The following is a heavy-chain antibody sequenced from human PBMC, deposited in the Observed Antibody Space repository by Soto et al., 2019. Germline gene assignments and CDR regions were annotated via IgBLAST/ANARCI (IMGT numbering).Heavy chain of an antibody. J-gene: IGHJ4*02. Sequence: QVQLVQSGAEVKKPGSSVKVSCKASGGTFSSYAISWVRQAPGQGLEWMGGIIPIFGTANYAQKFQGRVPRTADESTSTADMELSSLRSEDTAGYYGARETKWELRYWGQGTLVTVCS. D-gene: IGHD1-26*01. V-gene: IGHV1-69*12. CDR1: GGTFSSYA. CDR2: IIPIFGTA. CDR3: ARETKWELRY.